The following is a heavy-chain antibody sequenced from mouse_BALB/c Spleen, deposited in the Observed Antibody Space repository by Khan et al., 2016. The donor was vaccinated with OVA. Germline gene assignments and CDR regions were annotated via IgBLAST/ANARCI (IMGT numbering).Heavy chain of an antibody. V-gene: IGHV3-2*02. J-gene: IGHJ2*01. D-gene: IGHD1-1*01. Sequence: QLEESGPGLVTPSQSLSLTCTVTGYSITSDYAWNWIRQFPGNKLEWMGHISYSGNTKYNPFLTSRISITRASSKNQFFLQLNSVTTENTATYYCARIYGGDVDYWGQGNTLTVSS. CDR1: GYSITSDYA. CDR2: ISYSGNT. CDR3: ARIYGGDVDY.